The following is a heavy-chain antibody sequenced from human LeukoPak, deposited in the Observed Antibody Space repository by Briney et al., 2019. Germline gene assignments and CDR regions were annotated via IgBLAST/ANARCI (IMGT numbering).Heavy chain of an antibody. J-gene: IGHJ4*02. CDR1: GGSFSTSPFY. Sequence: KTSETLSLTCTVSGGSFSTSPFYWGWIRQPPGKGLEWIGTIYHSGSTYYNPSLKSRVTISVDTSKNQFSLKLSSVTAADTAVYYCARASWRQLWFLDYWGQGTLVTVSS. D-gene: IGHD5-18*01. V-gene: IGHV4-39*01. CDR3: ARASWRQLWFLDY. CDR2: IYHSGST.